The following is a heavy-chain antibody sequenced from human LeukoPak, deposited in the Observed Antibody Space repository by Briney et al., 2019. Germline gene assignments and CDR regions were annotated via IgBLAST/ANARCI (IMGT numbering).Heavy chain of an antibody. V-gene: IGHV3-33*01. J-gene: IGHJ4*02. CDR2: IWYDGSNK. CDR1: GFTFSSYG. D-gene: IGHD6-19*01. CDR3: ARDGPYSSGWLNY. Sequence: GGSLRLSCAASGFTFSSYGMHWVRQAPGKGLEWVAVIWYDGSNKYYADSVKGRFTISRDNSKSTLYLQMNSLRAEDTAVYYCARDGPYSSGWLNYWGQGTLVTVSS.